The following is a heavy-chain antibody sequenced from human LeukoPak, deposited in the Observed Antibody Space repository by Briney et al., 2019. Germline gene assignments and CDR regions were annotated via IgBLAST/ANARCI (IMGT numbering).Heavy chain of an antibody. CDR3: ARQRNYGDYPNWFDP. V-gene: IGHV5-51*01. CDR1: GYSFTSYW. Sequence: GESLKISCKGSGYSFTSYWIGWVRQMPGKGLEWMGIIYPGDSDTRYSPSFQGQVTISADKSISTAYLQWSSLKASDTAMYYCARQRNYGDYPNWFDPWGQGTLDTVSS. J-gene: IGHJ5*02. D-gene: IGHD4-17*01. CDR2: IYPGDSDT.